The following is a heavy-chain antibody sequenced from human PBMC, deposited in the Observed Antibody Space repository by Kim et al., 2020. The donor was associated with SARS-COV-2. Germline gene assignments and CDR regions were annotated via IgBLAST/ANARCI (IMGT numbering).Heavy chain of an antibody. CDR2: IYYTGST. D-gene: IGHD3-9*01. CDR3: ARDYYDILTGYYPEHFDY. J-gene: IGHJ4*02. Sequence: SETLSLTCTVSGGSISSYYWSWIRQPPGKGLEWIGYIYYTGSTNYNPSLKSRVTISVHTSKNQFSLKLSSVTAADTAVYYCARDYYDILTGYYPEHFDYWGQGTLVTVSS. V-gene: IGHV4-59*13. CDR1: GGSISSYY.